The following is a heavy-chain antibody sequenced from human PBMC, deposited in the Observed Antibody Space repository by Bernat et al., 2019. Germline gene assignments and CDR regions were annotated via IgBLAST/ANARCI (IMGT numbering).Heavy chain of an antibody. D-gene: IGHD6-19*01. CDR2: IYYSGST. CDR3: ARDTMRGGECVPSHKPPCREAERTGAVAAQGCM. CDR1: GGSISSGDYY. J-gene: IGHJ6*01. Sequence: QVQLQESGPGLVKPSQTLSLTCTVSGGSISSGDYYWSWIRQPPGKGLEWIGYIYYSGSTYYNPSLKSRVTIAVDTSKNQFSLKLSSVTAADTAVYYCARDTMRGGECVPSHKPPCREAERTGAVAAQGCM. V-gene: IGHV4-30-4*01.